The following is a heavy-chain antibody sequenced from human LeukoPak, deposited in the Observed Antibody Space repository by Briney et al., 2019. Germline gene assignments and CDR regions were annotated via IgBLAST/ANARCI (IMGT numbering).Heavy chain of an antibody. V-gene: IGHV4-59*01. CDR3: ARGDQLLDY. J-gene: IGHJ4*02. CDR1: GGSISSYY. Sequence: PETLSLTCTVSGGSISSYYWSWIRQPPGKGLEWIGYIYYSGSTNYNPSLKSRVTISVDTSKNQFSLKLSSVTAADTAVYYCARGDQLLDYWGQGTLVTVSS. CDR2: IYYSGST. D-gene: IGHD2-2*01.